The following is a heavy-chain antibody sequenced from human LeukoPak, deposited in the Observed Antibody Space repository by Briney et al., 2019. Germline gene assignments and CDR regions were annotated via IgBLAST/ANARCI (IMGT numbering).Heavy chain of an antibody. CDR2: INHSGST. CDR1: GGSFSGYY. CDR3: AVSGVLSSLPDY. J-gene: IGHJ4*02. Sequence: SETLSLTCAVYGGSFSGYYWSWIRQPPGKGLEWIGEINHSGSTNYNPSLKSRATISVDTSKNQFSLKLSSVTAADTAVYYCAVSGVLSSLPDYWGQGNLVTVSS. V-gene: IGHV4-34*01. D-gene: IGHD3-16*01.